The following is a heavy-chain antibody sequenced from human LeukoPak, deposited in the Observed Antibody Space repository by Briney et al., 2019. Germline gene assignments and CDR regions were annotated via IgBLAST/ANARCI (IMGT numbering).Heavy chain of an antibody. J-gene: IGHJ4*02. D-gene: IGHD3-22*01. CDR1: GFTFSSYA. CDR2: ISYDGSNK. CDR3: AKDLFWRVSGYFDDY. V-gene: IGHV3-30*04. Sequence: PGRSLRLSCAASGFTFSSYAMHWVRQAPGKGLEWVAVISYDGSNKYYADSVKGRFTISRDNSKNTLYLQMNSLRAEDTAVYYCAKDLFWRVSGYFDDYWGQGTLVTVSS.